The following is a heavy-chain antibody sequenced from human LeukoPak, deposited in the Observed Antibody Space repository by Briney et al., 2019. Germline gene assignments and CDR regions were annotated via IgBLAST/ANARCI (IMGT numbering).Heavy chain of an antibody. Sequence: GESLKISCQGSGFTFTNYWIGWVRQAPGQGLEWMGWINPNSGGTNYARKFQGRVTVTRDTSISTTYMELSRLRSDDTAVYYCARFGYCSGGSCSRPFDYWGQGTLVTVSS. CDR3: ARFGYCSGGSCSRPFDY. J-gene: IGHJ4*02. CDR1: GFTFTNYW. CDR2: INPNSGGT. D-gene: IGHD2-15*01. V-gene: IGHV1-2*02.